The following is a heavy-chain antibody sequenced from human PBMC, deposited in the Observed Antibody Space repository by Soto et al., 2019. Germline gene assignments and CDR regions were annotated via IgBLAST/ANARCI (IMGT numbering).Heavy chain of an antibody. CDR1: GYTFTSYG. V-gene: IGHV1-18*01. CDR2: ISAYNGNT. CDR3: ARDMPSVRFLEWFGYYYGMDV. D-gene: IGHD3-3*01. Sequence: QVQLVQSGAEVKKPGASVKVSCKASGYTFTSYGISWVRQAPGQGLEWMGWISAYNGNTNYAQKLQGRVTMTTDTATSTAYMELRSLRSDDTAVYYCARDMPSVRFLEWFGYYYGMDVWGQGTTVTGSS. J-gene: IGHJ6*02.